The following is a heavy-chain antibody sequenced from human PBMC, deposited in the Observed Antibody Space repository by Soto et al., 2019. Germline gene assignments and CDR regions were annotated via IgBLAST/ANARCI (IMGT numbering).Heavy chain of an antibody. CDR1: GYTFTNYG. Sequence: QVQLVQSGGEVKKPGASVRVSCKASGYTFTNYGISWVRQAPGKGLEWLGWISTYNTNTNSAPRLQGRLTMTTDTSTGTAYMDLRSLTSDDTAVYYCARDERDSCSGGDCFDFDFWGQGTLVTVSS. J-gene: IGHJ4*02. D-gene: IGHD2-21*02. CDR3: ARDERDSCSGGDCFDFDF. V-gene: IGHV1-18*04. CDR2: ISTYNTNT.